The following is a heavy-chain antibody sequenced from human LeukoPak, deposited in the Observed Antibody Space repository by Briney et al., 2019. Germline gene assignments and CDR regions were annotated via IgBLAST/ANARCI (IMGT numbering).Heavy chain of an antibody. Sequence: SETLSLTCTVSGYSISSGYYWVWIRQPPGKGLEWIGSISHSGSTYYNPSLKSRVTISVDTSKNHFSLNLTSVTAADTAVYYCARWNYDSSGYLDYWGQGALVTVSS. CDR1: GYSISSGYY. D-gene: IGHD3-22*01. CDR2: ISHSGST. V-gene: IGHV4-38-2*02. J-gene: IGHJ4*02. CDR3: ARWNYDSSGYLDY.